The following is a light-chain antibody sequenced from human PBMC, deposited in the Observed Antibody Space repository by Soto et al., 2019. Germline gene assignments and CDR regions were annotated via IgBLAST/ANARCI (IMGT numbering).Light chain of an antibody. Sequence: DIQMTQSLSSLSASVGDRVTIACRASESIRGYLNWYQQKPGKAPKLLIFGASSLQSGVPSRFSGSGSGTEFTLTISSLQPEDFATYYCQESYSAPQFTFXGGTKVDIK. V-gene: IGKV1-39*01. J-gene: IGKJ4*01. CDR1: ESIRGY. CDR2: GAS. CDR3: QESYSAPQFT.